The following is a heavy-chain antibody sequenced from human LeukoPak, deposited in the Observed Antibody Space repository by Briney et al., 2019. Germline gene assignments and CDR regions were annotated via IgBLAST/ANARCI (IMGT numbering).Heavy chain of an antibody. Sequence: PGGSLRLSCAASGFTFSSYAMSWVRQAPGMGLEWVSSIWSSGDITYYADSVKGRFTISRDNSKNTLYLQMNSLRVEDTAVYYCAKQPSGYYYDHFDYWGQGTLVTVSS. CDR2: IWSSGDIT. D-gene: IGHD3-22*01. CDR1: GFTFSSYA. J-gene: IGHJ4*02. V-gene: IGHV3-23*01. CDR3: AKQPSGYYYDHFDY.